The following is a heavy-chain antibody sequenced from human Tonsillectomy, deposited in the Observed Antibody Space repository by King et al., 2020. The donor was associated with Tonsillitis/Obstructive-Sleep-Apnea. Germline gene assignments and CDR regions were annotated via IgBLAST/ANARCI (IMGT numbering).Heavy chain of an antibody. D-gene: IGHD5-18*01. CDR1: GFTFSNYW. V-gene: IGHV3-74*01. CDR3: ASGYSYGLPYYYYYYYIDV. Sequence: EVQLVESGGGLVQPGGSLRLSCAASGFTFSNYWMHWVRQAPGKGLVWVSRINSDGSNTRYADSVKGRFTISRDNAKNTMYLQMNSLRAEDTAVYYCASGYSYGLPYYYYYYYIDVWGKGTTVTVSS. J-gene: IGHJ6*03. CDR2: INSDGSNT.